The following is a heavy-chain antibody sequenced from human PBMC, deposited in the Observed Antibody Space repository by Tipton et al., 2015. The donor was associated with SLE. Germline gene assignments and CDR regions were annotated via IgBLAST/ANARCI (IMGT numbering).Heavy chain of an antibody. CDR1: GGSVRISSKY. CDR2: IYYTGTTT. J-gene: IGHJ5*02. Sequence: TLSLTCTVSGGSVRISSKYWAWIRQPPGKGLEWIGSIYYTGTTTYYNSFLKSRVTMSVDTSKNQFSLRLTSVIAADTAVYYCARLHGYSYGLNWFDPWGQGTLISVSS. CDR3: ARLHGYSYGLNWFDP. V-gene: IGHV4-39*07. D-gene: IGHD5-18*01.